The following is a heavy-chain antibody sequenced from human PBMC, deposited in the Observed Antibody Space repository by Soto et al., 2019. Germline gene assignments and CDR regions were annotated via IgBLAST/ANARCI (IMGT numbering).Heavy chain of an antibody. CDR3: AKVRASYLSASYFYYGLDV. CDR2: ISGSGSTI. CDR1: GFTFSHYV. J-gene: IGHJ6*02. Sequence: ESVGGLVRPGGSLRLSCEASGFTFSHYVLSWVRQAPGRGLEWVSSISGSGSTIYLADSVRGRFAMSRDLSRNTVSLQMNSLRAEDTAIYYCAKVRASYLSASYFYYGLDVWGQGTTVTVSS. V-gene: IGHV3-23*01. D-gene: IGHD3-10*01.